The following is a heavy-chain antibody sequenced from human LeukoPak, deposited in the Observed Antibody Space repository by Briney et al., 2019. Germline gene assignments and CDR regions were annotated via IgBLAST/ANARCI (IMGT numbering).Heavy chain of an antibody. D-gene: IGHD5-12*01. V-gene: IGHV3-23*01. J-gene: IGHJ6*02. CDR3: AKEEWLRRDYYGMDV. CDR2: ITSAGST. CDR1: GFIFSSYA. Sequence: GGSLRLSCAASGFIFSSYAMSWVRQAPGKGLEWVSAITSAGSTYYADSVKGRFTISRDNSENTLYLQMNSLRAEDTAVYYCAKEEWLRRDYYGMDVWGQGTTVTVSS.